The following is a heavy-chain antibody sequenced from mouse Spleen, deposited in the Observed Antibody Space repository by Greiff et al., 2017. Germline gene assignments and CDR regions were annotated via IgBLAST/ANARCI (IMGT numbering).Heavy chain of an antibody. CDR1: GFSLTSYG. CDR2: IWSGGST. Sequence: VKLVESGPGLVQPSQSLSITCTVSGFSLTSYGVHWVRQSPGKGLEWLGVIWSGGSTDYNAAFISRLSISKDNSKSQVFFKMNSLQANDTAIYYCARNEGYGNLYYAMDYWGQGTSVTVSS. J-gene: IGHJ4*01. CDR3: ARNEGYGNLYYAMDY. V-gene: IGHV2-2*02. D-gene: IGHD2-1*01.